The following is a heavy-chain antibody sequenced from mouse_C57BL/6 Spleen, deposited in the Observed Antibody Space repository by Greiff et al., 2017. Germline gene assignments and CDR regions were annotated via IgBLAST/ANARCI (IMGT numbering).Heavy chain of an antibody. V-gene: IGHV5-17*01. CDR1: GFTFSDYG. CDR3: AILYDYDGGNAMDY. CDR2: ISSGSSTI. J-gene: IGHJ4*01. D-gene: IGHD2-4*01. Sequence: EVMLVESGGGLVKPGGSLKLSCAASGFTFSDYGMHWVRQAPEKGLEWVAYISSGSSTIYYADTVKGRFTISRDNAKNTLFLQMTSLRSEDTAMYYCAILYDYDGGNAMDYWGQGTSVTVSS.